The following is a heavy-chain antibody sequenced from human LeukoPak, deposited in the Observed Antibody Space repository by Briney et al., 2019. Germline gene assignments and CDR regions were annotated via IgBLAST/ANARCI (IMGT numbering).Heavy chain of an antibody. V-gene: IGHV1-18*01. J-gene: IGHJ6*03. Sequence: GASVKVSCKASGYTFTSYGISWVRQAPGQGLEWMGWISAYNGNTNYAQKLRGRVTMTTDTSTSTAYMELSRLRSDDTAVYYCATQSGTDYSPYYYYYMDVWGKGTTVTVSS. D-gene: IGHD4-11*01. CDR1: GYTFTSYG. CDR2: ISAYNGNT. CDR3: ATQSGTDYSPYYYYYMDV.